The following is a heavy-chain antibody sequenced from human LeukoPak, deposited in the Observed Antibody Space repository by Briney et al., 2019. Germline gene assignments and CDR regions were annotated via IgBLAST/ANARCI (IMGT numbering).Heavy chain of an antibody. CDR3: AKAVVVGATTLDY. J-gene: IGHJ4*02. CDR1: GXTFSSYG. CDR2: ISYDGSNK. D-gene: IGHD1-26*01. Sequence: GGSLRLSCAASGXTFSSYGMHWVRQAPGKGLEWVAVISYDGSNKYYADSVKGRFTISRDNSKNTLYLQMNSLRAEDTAVYYCAKAVVVGATTLDYWGQGTLVTVSS. V-gene: IGHV3-30*18.